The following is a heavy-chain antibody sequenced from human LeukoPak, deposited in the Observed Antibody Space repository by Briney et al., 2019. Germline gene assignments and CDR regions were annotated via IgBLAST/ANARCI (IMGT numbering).Heavy chain of an antibody. D-gene: IGHD6-13*01. V-gene: IGHV1-2*04. CDR2: INPNSGGT. Sequence: ASVKVSCKASGYTFTGYYMHWVRQAPGQGLEWMGWINPNSGGTNYAQKFQGWVTMTRDTSISTAYMELSRLRSDDTAVYYCARDDSSSWTAFDIWGQGTMVTVSS. J-gene: IGHJ3*02. CDR3: ARDDSSSWTAFDI. CDR1: GYTFTGYY.